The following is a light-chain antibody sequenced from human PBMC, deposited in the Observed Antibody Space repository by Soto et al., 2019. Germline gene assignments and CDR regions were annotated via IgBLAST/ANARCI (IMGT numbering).Light chain of an antibody. CDR1: QGISSY. CDR3: PQYYSYPPT. V-gene: IGKV1-8*01. CDR2: AAS. Sequence: AIRMTQSPSSFSASTGDRVTITCRASQGISSYLAWYQQKPGKAPKLLIYAASTLQSGVPSRFSGSGSGTDFTLTISCLQSEDFATYDCPQYYSYPPTFGQGTKVEIK. J-gene: IGKJ1*01.